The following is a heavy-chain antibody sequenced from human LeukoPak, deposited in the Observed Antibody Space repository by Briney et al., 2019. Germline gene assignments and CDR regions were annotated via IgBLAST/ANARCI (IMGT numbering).Heavy chain of an antibody. CDR3: ARGAWRIAAFFDY. V-gene: IGHV3-23*01. CDR2: ISGSGGST. D-gene: IGHD6-6*01. Sequence: GGSLRLSCAASGFTFSNYAMSWVRQAPGKGLEWVSAISGSGGSTYYADSVKGRFTISRDNAKNSLYLQMNSLRAEDTAVYYCARGAWRIAAFFDYWGQGTLVTVSS. J-gene: IGHJ4*02. CDR1: GFTFSNYA.